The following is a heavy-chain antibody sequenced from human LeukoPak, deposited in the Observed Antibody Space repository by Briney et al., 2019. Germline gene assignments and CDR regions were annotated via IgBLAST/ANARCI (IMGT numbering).Heavy chain of an antibody. V-gene: IGHV4-59*08. CDR3: ARAGANMIVVVNGFDY. J-gene: IGHJ4*02. D-gene: IGHD3-22*01. Sequence: SETLSLTCTVPGGSISSYYWSWIRQPLGKGLEWIGYIYYSGSTNYNPSLKSRVTISVDTSKNQFSLKLSSVTAADTAVYYCARAGANMIVVVNGFDYWGQGTLVTVSS. CDR2: IYYSGST. CDR1: GGSISSYY.